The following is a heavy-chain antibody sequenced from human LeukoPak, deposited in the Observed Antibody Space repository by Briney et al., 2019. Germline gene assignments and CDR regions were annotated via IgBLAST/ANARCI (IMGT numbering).Heavy chain of an antibody. Sequence: PSETLSLTCTVSDASISGYYWSWIRQPPGEGLEWIAYFYYTGTRNYNPSLKSRVTVSVDTSKNQFSLTLTSVTAADTAVYYCASVLYGANGFDYWGQATPVTVSS. CDR1: DASISGYY. D-gene: IGHD4-23*01. V-gene: IGHV4-59*01. CDR3: ASVLYGANGFDY. CDR2: FYYTGTR. J-gene: IGHJ4*02.